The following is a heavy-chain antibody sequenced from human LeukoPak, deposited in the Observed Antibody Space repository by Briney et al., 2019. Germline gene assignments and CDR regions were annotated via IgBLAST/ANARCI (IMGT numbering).Heavy chain of an antibody. CDR2: IKQDGSET. CDR3: ARATIGSPNQVTLYYFDY. V-gene: IGHV3-7*01. Sequence: GGSLRLSCAACGFTFSSYWVSWVRQARGRGREGVANIKQDGSETYYLDSVKGRFTISRDNANNSLYLQMNSLRAEDTAVYYCARATIGSPNQVTLYYFDYWGQGTLVTVSS. J-gene: IGHJ4*02. CDR1: GFTFSSYW. D-gene: IGHD3-16*01.